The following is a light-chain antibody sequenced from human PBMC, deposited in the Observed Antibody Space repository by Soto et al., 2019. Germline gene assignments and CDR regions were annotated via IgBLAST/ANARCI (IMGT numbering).Light chain of an antibody. J-gene: IGLJ3*02. CDR2: RNN. CDR1: SSNIGSNY. CDR3: VAWDDSLSGWV. Sequence: QLVLTQTPSASGTPGQRVTISCSGSSSNIGSNYVYWYQQLPGAAPKLLIYRNNQRPSGVPDRFSGPKSGTSASLAISGLRSVDEADYYCVAWDDSLSGWVFGGGTKVTVL. V-gene: IGLV1-47*01.